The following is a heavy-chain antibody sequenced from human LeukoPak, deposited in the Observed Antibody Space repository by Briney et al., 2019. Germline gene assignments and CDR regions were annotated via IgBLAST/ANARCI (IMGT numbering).Heavy chain of an antibody. V-gene: IGHV1-24*01. CDR3: ATPGPAPINNWFET. CDR2: FEPEDGET. Sequence: ASVKVSCKVSGHTLTELSIHWERQAPRTGLECMRRFEPEDGETVYAQNFQGRVTLTEDTSIDTAYMEVYILRSEDTAVYYCATPGPAPINNWFETWGQGTLVTVSS. D-gene: IGHD2-2*01. J-gene: IGHJ5*02. CDR1: GHTLTELS.